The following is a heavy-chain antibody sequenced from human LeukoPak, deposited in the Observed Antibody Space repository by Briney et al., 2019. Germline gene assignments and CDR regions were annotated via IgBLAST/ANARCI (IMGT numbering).Heavy chain of an antibody. V-gene: IGHV3-23*01. CDR2: ISGSGGST. D-gene: IGHD5-18*01. J-gene: IGHJ4*02. Sequence: GGSLRLSCAASGFTFSSYAMSWVRQAPGKGLEWVSAISGSGGSTYYADSVKGRFTISRGNSKNTLYLQMNSLRAEDTAVYYCAKDNGRGYSYGYFGYWGQGTLVTVSS. CDR3: AKDNGRGYSYGYFGY. CDR1: GFTFSSYA.